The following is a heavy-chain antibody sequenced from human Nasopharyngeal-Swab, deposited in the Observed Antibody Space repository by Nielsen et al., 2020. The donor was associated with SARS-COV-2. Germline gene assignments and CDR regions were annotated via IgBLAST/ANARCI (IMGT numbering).Heavy chain of an antibody. J-gene: IGHJ4*02. V-gene: IGHV3-48*01. CDR1: GFTFSTYS. Sequence: GVLKISCAASGFTFSTYSMNWVRQAPGKGLEWVSYISSSSSTIYYADSVKGRFTITRDNSKNTLYLQMSSLRAEDTAIYYCATPGTRCSGDSCDMWVFDYWGQGTQVTVSS. CDR3: ATPGTRCSGDSCDMWVFDY. D-gene: IGHD2-15*01. CDR2: ISSSSSTI.